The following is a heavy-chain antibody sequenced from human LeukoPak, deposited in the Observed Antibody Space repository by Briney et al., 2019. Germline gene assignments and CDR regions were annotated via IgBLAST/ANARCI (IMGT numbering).Heavy chain of an antibody. J-gene: IGHJ6*02. CDR2: INTNTGNP. CDR1: GYTFTSYA. V-gene: IGHV7-4-1*02. Sequence: GASVKVSCKASGYTFTSYAMNWVRQAPGQGLEWMGWINTNTGNPTYAQGFTGRFVFSLDTSVSTAYLQISSQKAEDTAVYYCARVNSQEGDLYGMDVWGQGTTVTVSS. D-gene: IGHD1-1*01. CDR3: ARVNSQEGDLYGMDV.